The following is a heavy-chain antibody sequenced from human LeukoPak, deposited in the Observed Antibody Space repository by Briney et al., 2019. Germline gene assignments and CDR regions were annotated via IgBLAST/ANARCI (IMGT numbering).Heavy chain of an antibody. D-gene: IGHD2-2*01. CDR1: GFTFSSHA. V-gene: IGHV3-23*01. J-gene: IGHJ4*02. CDR3: AKDPYGTRYFDY. CDR2: LSGSVYNT. Sequence: GGSLRLSCAASGFTFSSHALSWVRQAPGKGLEWVSSLSGSVYNTYYADSVKGRFTISRDNSKNTVYLQMNSLRAEDAAVYYCAKDPYGTRYFDYWGQGTLVTVSS.